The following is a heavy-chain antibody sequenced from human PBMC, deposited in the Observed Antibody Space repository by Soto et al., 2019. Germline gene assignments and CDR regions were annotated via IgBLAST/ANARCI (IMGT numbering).Heavy chain of an antibody. V-gene: IGHV1-24*01. Sequence: ASVKVSCKVSGYTLTELSMHWVRQAPGKGLEWMGGIVPNVGATNYAQKFQGRVTITADESTSTAYMELSSLRSEDTAVYYCARRDFWSGYGQWYYYGMDVWGQGTTVTVSS. J-gene: IGHJ6*02. D-gene: IGHD3-3*01. CDR1: GYTLTELS. CDR3: ARRDFWSGYGQWYYYGMDV. CDR2: IVPNVGAT.